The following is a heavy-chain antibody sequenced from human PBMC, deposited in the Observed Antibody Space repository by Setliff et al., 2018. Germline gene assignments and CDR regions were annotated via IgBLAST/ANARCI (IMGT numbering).Heavy chain of an antibody. J-gene: IGHJ4*02. V-gene: IGHV4-4*08. D-gene: IGHD2-2*01. CDR2: KSTRGDT. CDR3: VRELDCPTIPSCYGGQAEFDS. Sequence: SETLSLTCAVYGDSFSDYYWSWIRQSPEKGLEWIGYKSTRGDTNSNPSLRSRLTISVDTSKNQFSLILRSVTAADTAVYYCVRELDCPTIPSCYGGQAEFDSWGQGTLVTVSS. CDR1: GDSFSDYY.